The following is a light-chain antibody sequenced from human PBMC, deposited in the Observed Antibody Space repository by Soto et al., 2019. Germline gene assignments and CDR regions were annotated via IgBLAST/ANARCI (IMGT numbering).Light chain of an antibody. V-gene: IGKV3-20*01. CDR3: QQYGSAPVT. CDR2: GAS. J-gene: IGKJ3*01. CDR1: QSVSSSY. Sequence: EIVLTQSPGTLSLSPGERATLSCRASQSVSSSYLAWYQQKPGQAPRLLIYGASSRATGIPDRFSGSGSGTYFTLTISRLVPEDFAVYYCQQYGSAPVTFGPGTKVDIK.